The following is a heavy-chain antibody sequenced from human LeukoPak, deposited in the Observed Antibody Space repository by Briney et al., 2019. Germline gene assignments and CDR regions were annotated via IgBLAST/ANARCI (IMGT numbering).Heavy chain of an antibody. D-gene: IGHD3/OR15-3a*01. CDR2: ISSSSSYI. J-gene: IGHJ6*03. V-gene: IGHV3-21*06. Sequence: GGSLRLSCAASGFTFSSYSMNWVREAPGKGPEWVSSISSSSSYIYYADSVKGRFTISRDNSKNTLYLQMNSLRAEDTAVYYCAKDERDSFYMDVWGKGTTVTVSS. CDR1: GFTFSSYS. CDR3: AKDERDSFYMDV.